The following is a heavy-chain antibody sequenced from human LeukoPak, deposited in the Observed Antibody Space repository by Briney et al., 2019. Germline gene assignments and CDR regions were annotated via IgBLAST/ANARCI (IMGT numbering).Heavy chain of an antibody. V-gene: IGHV4-59*08. CDR1: GGSLSSYY. CDR2: IYYSGST. CDR3: ARHVVSGEDPDAFDI. D-gene: IGHD2-15*01. Sequence: SETLSLTCTVSGGSLSSYYWSWIRQPPGKGLEWIGYIYYSGSTNYNPSLKSRVTISVDTSKNQFSLKLSSVTAADTAVYYCARHVVSGEDPDAFDIWGQGTMVTVSS. J-gene: IGHJ3*02.